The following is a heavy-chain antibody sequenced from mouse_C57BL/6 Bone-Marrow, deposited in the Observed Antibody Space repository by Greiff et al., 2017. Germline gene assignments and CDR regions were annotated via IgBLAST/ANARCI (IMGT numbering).Heavy chain of an antibody. J-gene: IGHJ4*01. V-gene: IGHV1-7*01. CDR1: GYTFTSYW. D-gene: IGHD1-1*01. CDR2: INPSSGYT. Sequence: VKLQESGAELAKPGASVKLSCKASGYTFTSYWMHWVKQRPGQGLKWIGYINPSSGYTKYNQKFKDKATLTADKSSSTAYMQLSSLTYEDSAVYYCARFYYGSSYAMDYWGQGTSVTVSS. CDR3: ARFYYGSSYAMDY.